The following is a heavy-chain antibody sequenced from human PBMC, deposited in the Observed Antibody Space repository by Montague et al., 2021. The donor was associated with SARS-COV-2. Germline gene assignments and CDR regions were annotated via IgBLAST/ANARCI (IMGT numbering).Heavy chain of an antibody. Sequence: SETLSLICTVSGGSISSYYWSWIRQPAGKGLEWIGRIYTSGSTNYNPSLKSRVTMSVDTSKNQFSLKLSSVTAADTAVYYCAREAWFGDKTSTSEYYGMDVRGQGTTVTVSS. CDR1: GGSISSYY. D-gene: IGHD3-10*01. CDR3: AREAWFGDKTSTSEYYGMDV. J-gene: IGHJ6*02. V-gene: IGHV4-4*07. CDR2: IYTSGST.